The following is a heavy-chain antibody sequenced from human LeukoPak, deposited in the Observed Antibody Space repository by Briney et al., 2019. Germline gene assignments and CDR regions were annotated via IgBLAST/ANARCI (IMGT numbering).Heavy chain of an antibody. CDR1: GGSISGYY. V-gene: IGHV4-59*01. CDR3: ARVEKATMDY. Sequence: SETLTLTCTVSGGSISGYYWSWIRQPPGKGLEWIGYIYYSGSTNYNPSLKSRVTISVDTSKNQFSLKLSSGTAADTAVYYCARVEKATMDYWGQGTLVTVSS. CDR2: IYYSGST. D-gene: IGHD5-24*01. J-gene: IGHJ4*02.